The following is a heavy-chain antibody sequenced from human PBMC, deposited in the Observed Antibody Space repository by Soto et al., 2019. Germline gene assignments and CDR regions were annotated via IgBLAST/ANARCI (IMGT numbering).Heavy chain of an antibody. Sequence: SETLSLTCTVSGGSVSSGRYYWNWIRQPPGKGLEWIGYIYYSGGTNYNPSLKSRVTISGDTSSNQFSLKLSSVTAADTAVYYCARGASYYDFWSGYYATRVGGMDVWGQGTTVTVSS. D-gene: IGHD3-3*01. CDR2: IYYSGGT. V-gene: IGHV4-61*01. J-gene: IGHJ6*02. CDR3: ARGASYYDFWSGYYATRVGGMDV. CDR1: GGSVSSGRYY.